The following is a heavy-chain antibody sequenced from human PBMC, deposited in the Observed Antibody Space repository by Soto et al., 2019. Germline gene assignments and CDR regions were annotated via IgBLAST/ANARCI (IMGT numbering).Heavy chain of an antibody. V-gene: IGHV1-2*02. CDR2: INPNSGAT. D-gene: IGHD1-26*01. CDR1: GYTFTGYF. Sequence: ASVKVSCKASGYTFTGYFIHWVRQAPGQGLEWMGWINPNSGATKYAQKFQGRVTMTRDTSISTAYMELTLLRSDDTAIYYCARGGSTILPPLPWGEGTLVTVYS. J-gene: IGHJ5*02. CDR3: ARGGSTILPPLP.